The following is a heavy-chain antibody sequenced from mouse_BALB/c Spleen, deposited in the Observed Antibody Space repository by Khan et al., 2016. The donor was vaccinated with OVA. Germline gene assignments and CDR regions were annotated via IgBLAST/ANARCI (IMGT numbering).Heavy chain of an antibody. Sequence: EVELVESGGGFVKPGGSLKLSCAASGFTFSNYGLSWVRQTPEKSLEWVATISSGGSFTYYPDSVKGRFTISRDNAENTLYLQMSSLRSEDTAMYDCGRTPGYYGSGYFDYWGQGTTLTVSS. CDR1: GFTFSNYG. D-gene: IGHD1-1*01. CDR3: GRTPGYYGSGYFDY. V-gene: IGHV5-9-3*01. CDR2: ISSGGSFT. J-gene: IGHJ2*01.